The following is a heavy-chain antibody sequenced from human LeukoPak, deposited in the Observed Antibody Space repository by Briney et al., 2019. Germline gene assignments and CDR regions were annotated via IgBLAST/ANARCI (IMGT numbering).Heavy chain of an antibody. CDR2: ISGSGGST. CDR3: AKATGTLTN. D-gene: IGHD1-1*01. Sequence: GGSLRLSCAVSGFTFSSYAMSWVRQAPGKGLEWVSVISGSGGSTYYADSVKGRFTISRDNSKNTLYLQMNSLTAEDTAIFYCAKATGTLTNWGQGILVTVSS. V-gene: IGHV3-23*01. CDR1: GFTFSSYA. J-gene: IGHJ4*02.